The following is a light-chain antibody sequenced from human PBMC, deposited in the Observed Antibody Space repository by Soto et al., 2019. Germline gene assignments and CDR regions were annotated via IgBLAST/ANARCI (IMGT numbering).Light chain of an antibody. CDR2: DVS. CDR3: QYQGS. J-gene: IGKJ4*01. CDR1: QSGSRRY. Sequence: IVLTQSPDTLSLSPGQRATLSCRASQSGSRRYLACYQQKPGQAPILLIYDVSERASDIPDRFSGSGSVTDFTLTINRLVPEDVAVYYCQYQGSFGGGTKVEI. V-gene: IGKV3-20*01.